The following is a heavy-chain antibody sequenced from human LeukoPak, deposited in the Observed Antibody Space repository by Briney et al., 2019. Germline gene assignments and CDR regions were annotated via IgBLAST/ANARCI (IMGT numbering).Heavy chain of an antibody. CDR1: GYTFTSYY. CDR2: IYPSDGST. D-gene: IGHD2-2*01. J-gene: IGHJ4*02. Sequence: ASVKVSCKASGYTFTSYYMHWVRQAPGQGLEWMGIIYPSDGSTTYAQDFQGRVTMTRDTSTSTVYMELSSLRSEDTAVYYCARDYKIPQQYCSNTSCYLFDYWGQGTLVTVSS. V-gene: IGHV1-46*01. CDR3: ARDYKIPQQYCSNTSCYLFDY.